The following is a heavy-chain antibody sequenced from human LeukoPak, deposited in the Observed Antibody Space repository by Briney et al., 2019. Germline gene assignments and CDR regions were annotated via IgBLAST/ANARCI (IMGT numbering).Heavy chain of an antibody. J-gene: IGHJ4*02. CDR2: IIPIFGTA. V-gene: IGHV1-69*05. D-gene: IGHD3-22*01. CDR1: GGTFSSYA. CDR3: ARVGKYYYDSSGSEFDY. Sequence: SVKVSCKASGGTFSSYAISWVRQAPGQGLEWMGGIIPIFGTANCAQKFQGRFTITTDESTSTAYMELSSLRSEDTAVYYCARVGKYYYDSSGSEFDYWGQGTLVTVSS.